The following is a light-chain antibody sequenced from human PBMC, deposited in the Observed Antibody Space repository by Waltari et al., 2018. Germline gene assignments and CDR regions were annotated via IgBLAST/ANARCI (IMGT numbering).Light chain of an antibody. Sequence: QSALTQPVSVSGSPGQSITISCTGTSSDVGAYHFVSWYQQHPGKAPKLMIYVVSNRPSGVSSRFSASKSGNTASLTISGLQAEDEADYYCTSFTSRSTWVFGGGTKLTVL. V-gene: IGLV2-14*01. CDR1: SSDVGAYHF. CDR3: TSFTSRSTWV. CDR2: VVS. J-gene: IGLJ3*02.